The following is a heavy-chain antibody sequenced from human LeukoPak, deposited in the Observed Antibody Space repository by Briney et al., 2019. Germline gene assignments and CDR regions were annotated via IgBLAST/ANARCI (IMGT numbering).Heavy chain of an antibody. CDR2: ISGSGGST. CDR1: GFTFSSYA. Sequence: PGGSLRLSCAASGFTFSSYAMSWVRQAPGKGLEWVSAISGSGGSTYYADSVKGRFTISRDNSKNTLYLQMNSLRAEDTAVYYCAKHRDVLRYFDWLLFWGQGTLVTVSS. V-gene: IGHV3-23*01. CDR3: AKHRDVLRYFDWLLF. J-gene: IGHJ4*02. D-gene: IGHD3-9*01.